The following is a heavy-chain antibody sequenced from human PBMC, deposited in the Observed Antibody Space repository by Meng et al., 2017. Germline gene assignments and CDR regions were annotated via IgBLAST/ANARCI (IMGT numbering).Heavy chain of an antibody. V-gene: IGHV1-69*06. Sequence: VLRVGSGAEGKKPGSSVKVSCKASGGTFSSYAISWVRQAPGQGLEWMGGIIPIFGTANYAQKFQGRVTITADKSTSTAYMELSSLRSEDTAVYYCARGVGYGGNSLYFDYWGQGTLVTVSS. CDR3: ARGVGYGGNSLYFDY. J-gene: IGHJ4*02. CDR2: IIPIFGTA. CDR1: GGTFSSYA. D-gene: IGHD4-23*01.